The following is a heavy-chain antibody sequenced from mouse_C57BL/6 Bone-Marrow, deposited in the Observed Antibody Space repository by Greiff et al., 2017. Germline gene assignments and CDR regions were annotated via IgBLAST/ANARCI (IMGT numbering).Heavy chain of an antibody. CDR1: GYTFTSYW. CDR3: ARKGSYSRAMDY. D-gene: IGHD2-10*01. Sequence: QVQLKQPGAELVKPGASVKLSCKASGYTFTSYWMHWVKQRPGQGLEWIGMIHPNSGSTNYNEKFKSKATLTVDKSSSTAYMQLSSLTSEDSAVYYCARKGSYSRAMDYWGQGTSVTVSS. V-gene: IGHV1-64*01. J-gene: IGHJ4*01. CDR2: IHPNSGST.